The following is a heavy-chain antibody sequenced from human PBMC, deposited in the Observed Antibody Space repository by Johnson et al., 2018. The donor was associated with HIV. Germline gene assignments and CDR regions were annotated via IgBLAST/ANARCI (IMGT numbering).Heavy chain of an antibody. CDR1: GFTFSYYG. D-gene: IGHD3-3*01. CDR2: IWYDGSNK. CDR3: AKASGNGYYVDAFDL. V-gene: IGHV3-33*06. Sequence: QVQLVESGGGVVQPGRSLRLSCAASGFTFSYYGMHWVRQAPGKGLAWVAVIWYDGSNKNYADSVKGRFTISRDNSKNTLYLPMNSLRAEDTAVYYCAKASGNGYYVDAFDLWGQGTTVTVSS. J-gene: IGHJ3*01.